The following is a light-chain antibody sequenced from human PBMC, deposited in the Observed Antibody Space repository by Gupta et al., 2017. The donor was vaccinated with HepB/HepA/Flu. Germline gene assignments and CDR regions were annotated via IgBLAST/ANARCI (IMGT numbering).Light chain of an antibody. Sequence: DIQLTQSPSFLSASVGDRVTITCRASQGIGTYLAWYQQKPGRAPNVLIYDASTLQSGVPSRFRGSGSETEFTLTINYLQPEDFATYFCQQLNNLPGTFGQGTKVKVK. V-gene: IGKV1-9*01. J-gene: IGKJ1*01. CDR1: QGIGTY. CDR2: DAS. CDR3: QQLNNLPGT.